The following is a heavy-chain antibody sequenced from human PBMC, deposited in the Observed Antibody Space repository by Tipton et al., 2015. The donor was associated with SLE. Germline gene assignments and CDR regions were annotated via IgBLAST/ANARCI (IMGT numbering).Heavy chain of an antibody. V-gene: IGHV4-59*11. CDR3: ARVHSYGFIYYYYYYMDV. CDR2: VYYSGIT. D-gene: IGHD5-18*01. CDR1: GGSISSHY. Sequence: TLSLTCTVSGGSISSHYWSWIRQPPGKGLEWIGYVYYSGITNYNPSLKSRVTISVDTSKNQFSLKLSSVTAADTAVYYCARVHSYGFIYYYYYYMDVWGKGTTVTVSS. J-gene: IGHJ6*03.